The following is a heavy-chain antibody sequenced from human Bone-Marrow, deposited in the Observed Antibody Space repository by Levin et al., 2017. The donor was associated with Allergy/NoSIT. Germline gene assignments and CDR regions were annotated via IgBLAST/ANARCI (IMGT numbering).Heavy chain of an antibody. V-gene: IGHV7-4-1*02. CDR2: INTNTGNP. CDR1: GYTFTNSA. Sequence: AGESLKISCKTSGYTFTNSALNWVRQAPGQGLEWMGWINTNTGNPTYAQGFTGRFVFSLDTSVNTAYLQISSLQTEDTAVYYCARVFGQQIGVSVGRRFDYWGQGTLVTVSS. D-gene: IGHD3-3*01. J-gene: IGHJ4*02. CDR3: ARVFGQQIGVSVGRRFDY.